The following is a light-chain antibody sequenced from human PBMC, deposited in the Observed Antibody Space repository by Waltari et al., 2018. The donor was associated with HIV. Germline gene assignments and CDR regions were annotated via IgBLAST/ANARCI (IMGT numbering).Light chain of an antibody. J-gene: IGKJ2*01. V-gene: IGKV4-1*01. CDR1: QTVLYSSNKKNF. CDR3: QQYYSTPYT. Sequence: DIVMTQSPESLAVPLGERATITCNSSQTVLYSSNKKNFLSWYHQKPGQPAKLLISWATTRHSRVPDRFRVSGSGTDFTLTVSSLQAEDVAFYCCQQYYSTPYTFGRGTKV. CDR2: WAT.